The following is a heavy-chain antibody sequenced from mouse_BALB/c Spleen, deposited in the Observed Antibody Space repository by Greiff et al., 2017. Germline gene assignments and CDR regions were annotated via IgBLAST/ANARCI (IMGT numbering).Heavy chain of an antibody. CDR2: ISYSGST. CDR3: ARLGLRRGDFYAMDY. Sequence: EVQGVESGPGLVKPSQSLSLTCTVTGYSITSDYAWNWIRQFPGNKLEWMGYISYSGSTSYNPSLKSRISITRDTSKNQFFLQLNSVTTEDTATYYCARLGLRRGDFYAMDYWGQGTSVTVSS. CDR1: GYSITSDYA. D-gene: IGHD2-2*01. V-gene: IGHV3-2*02. J-gene: IGHJ4*01.